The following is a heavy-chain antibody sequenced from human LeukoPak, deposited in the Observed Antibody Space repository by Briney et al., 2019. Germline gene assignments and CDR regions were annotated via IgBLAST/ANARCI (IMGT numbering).Heavy chain of an antibody. CDR1: GFTFSSYS. CDR3: ARGLVRGRDWFDP. CDR2: ISSSSSYI. J-gene: IGHJ5*02. D-gene: IGHD6-19*01. Sequence: PGGSLRLSCAASGFTFSSYSMYWVRQAPGKGLEWVSSISSSSSYIYYADSVKGRFTISRDNAKNSLYLQMNSLRAEDTAVYYCARGLVRGRDWFDPWGQGTLVTVSS. V-gene: IGHV3-21*01.